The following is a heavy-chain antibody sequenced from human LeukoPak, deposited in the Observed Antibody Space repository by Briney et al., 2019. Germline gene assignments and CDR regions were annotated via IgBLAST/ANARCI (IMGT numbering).Heavy chain of an antibody. CDR1: GGSISSGSYY. CDR2: MYTSGYA. Sequence: SETLSLTCTVSGGSISSGSYYCSWIRQPAGKGLEWIGRMYTSGYANYNPSLKSRVTISIDTSKNQFSLKLTSVTAADTAVYYCARERYYYYYMDVWGKGTTVTISS. V-gene: IGHV4-61*02. J-gene: IGHJ6*03. CDR3: ARERYYYYYMDV.